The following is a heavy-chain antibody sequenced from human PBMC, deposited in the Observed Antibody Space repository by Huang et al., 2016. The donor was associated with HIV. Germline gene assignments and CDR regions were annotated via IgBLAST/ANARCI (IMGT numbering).Heavy chain of an antibody. D-gene: IGHD5-18*01. V-gene: IGHV5-51*01. Sequence: EEQLVQSGAEVKKPGESRKISCEGSGYSFAKYWIGWVGQMPGKGLGWMGIIYPDDSDTRYSPSFQGQVSISADKSISTAYLQWSSLKASDTAMYYCARLDTARNYYYYGLDVWGQGTSVIVSS. CDR1: GYSFAKYW. CDR3: ARLDTARNYYYYGLDV. CDR2: IYPDDSDT. J-gene: IGHJ6*02.